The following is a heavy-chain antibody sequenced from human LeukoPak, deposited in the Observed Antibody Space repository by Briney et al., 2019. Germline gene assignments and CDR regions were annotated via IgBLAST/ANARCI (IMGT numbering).Heavy chain of an antibody. Sequence: SVKVSCKASGGTFANYAIPWVRKAPGQGLEWMGGIIPIFGTGHSAQKFQGRLTITADESTRTTYMELSSLRSDDTAVYYCAKGHDDFRQFDFWGQGTLVIVSS. CDR2: IIPIFGTG. CDR3: AKGHDDFRQFDF. CDR1: GGTFANYA. J-gene: IGHJ4*02. D-gene: IGHD3-3*01. V-gene: IGHV1-69*13.